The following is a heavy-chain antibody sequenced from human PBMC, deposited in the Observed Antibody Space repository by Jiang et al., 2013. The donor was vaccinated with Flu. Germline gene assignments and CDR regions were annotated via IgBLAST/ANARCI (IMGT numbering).Heavy chain of an antibody. Sequence: QLLESGGGVVQPGGSLRLSCAASGFTFSSYGMHWVRQAPGKGLEWVAFIRYDGSNKYYADSVKGRFTISRDNSKNTLYLQMNSLRAEDTAVYYCAKDGYDSSGYSFPSAFDIWGQGTMVTVSS. CDR3: AKDGYDSSGYSFPSAFDI. V-gene: IGHV3-30*02. D-gene: IGHD3-22*01. J-gene: IGHJ3*02. CDR2: IRYDGSNK. CDR1: GFTFSSYG.